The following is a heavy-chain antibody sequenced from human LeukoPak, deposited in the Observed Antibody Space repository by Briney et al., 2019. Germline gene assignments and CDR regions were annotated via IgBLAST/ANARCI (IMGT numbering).Heavy chain of an antibody. CDR2: INTYNGNT. V-gene: IGHV1-18*04. CDR1: GYTFTNYG. J-gene: IGHJ5*02. D-gene: IGHD7-27*01. CDR3: ARNSPRDVAGRQFLPGVLSLLSQCDNCFDP. Sequence: ASVKVSCKGSGYTFTNYGISWVRQAPGQGLEWMGCINTYNGNTNYAQKFQGRVTMTTDTSTSTAYMELRSLRSDDTAVYYCARNSPRDVAGRQFLPGVLSLLSQCDNCFDPWGQGTLVSVSS.